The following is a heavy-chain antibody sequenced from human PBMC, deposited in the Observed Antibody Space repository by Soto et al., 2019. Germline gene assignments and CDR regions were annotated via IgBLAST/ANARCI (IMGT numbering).Heavy chain of an antibody. Sequence: EVQLVQSGAEVKKAGESLKISCKGSGYSFSNNWVVWVRQMPGKGLEWMGIMHPGDSDTRYSPSFQGQVTISADKSINTAYLQWSSLKPSDSAMYYCARHNRYSSTWFEGWFDPWGQGTLVTVSS. J-gene: IGHJ5*02. CDR1: GYSFSNNW. CDR2: MHPGDSDT. CDR3: ARHNRYSSTWFEGWFDP. D-gene: IGHD6-13*01. V-gene: IGHV5-51*03.